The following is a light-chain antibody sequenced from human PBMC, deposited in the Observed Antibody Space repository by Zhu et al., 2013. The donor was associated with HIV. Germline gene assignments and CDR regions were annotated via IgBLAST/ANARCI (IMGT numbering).Light chain of an antibody. CDR3: QQYNNWPRT. CDR2: ATS. J-gene: IGKJ1*01. Sequence: DIVMAQSPATLSVSPGETATLSCRASQSVSTNLAWYQQKPGQPPRLLIFATSTRATGVPARFSGSGSGTEFTLTISSLQSEDFALYYCQQYNNWPRTFGQGTKVEIK. V-gene: IGKV3-15*01. CDR1: QSVSTN.